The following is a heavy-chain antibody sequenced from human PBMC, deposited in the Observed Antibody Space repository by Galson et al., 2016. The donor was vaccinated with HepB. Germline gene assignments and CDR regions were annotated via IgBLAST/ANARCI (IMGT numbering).Heavy chain of an antibody. D-gene: IGHD3-10*01. Sequence: SLRLSCAASGFIFSNFAMHWVRQAPGKGLESLTLISYDGSNKYLQHSAKGRFTKLRDKSKNTVYLQMDSLRLDDTAIYYCVRSHFYLSGSFYPADYWGRGTLITVSS. V-gene: IGHV3-30*04. CDR2: ISYDGSNK. CDR1: GFIFSNFA. J-gene: IGHJ4*02. CDR3: VRSHFYLSGSFYPADY.